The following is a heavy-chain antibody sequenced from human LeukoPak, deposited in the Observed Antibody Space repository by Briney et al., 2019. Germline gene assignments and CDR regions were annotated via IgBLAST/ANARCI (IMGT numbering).Heavy chain of an antibody. D-gene: IGHD2-21*02. CDR1: GGSISSYY. CDR3: ARHMRVTLLPRYYMDV. Sequence: SETLSLTCTVSGGSISSYYWSWIRQPPGKGLEWIGSIYYSGSTYYNPSLKSRVTISVDTSKNQFSLKLSSVTAADTAVYYCARHMRVTLLPRYYMDVWGKGTTVTVSS. CDR2: IYYSGST. J-gene: IGHJ6*03. V-gene: IGHV4-59*05.